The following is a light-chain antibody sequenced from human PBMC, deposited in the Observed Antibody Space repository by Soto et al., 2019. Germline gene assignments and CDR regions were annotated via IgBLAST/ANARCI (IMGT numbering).Light chain of an antibody. Sequence: QSVLTQPRSVSGSSGQSVTISCTGTSSDVGGYNYVSWYQQHPGKAPKLMIYDVSKRPSGVPDRFSGSKSGNTASLTISGLQAEDEADYYCCSYAGSYHYVFGTGTKV. J-gene: IGLJ1*01. CDR2: DVS. CDR3: CSYAGSYHYV. CDR1: SSDVGGYNY. V-gene: IGLV2-11*01.